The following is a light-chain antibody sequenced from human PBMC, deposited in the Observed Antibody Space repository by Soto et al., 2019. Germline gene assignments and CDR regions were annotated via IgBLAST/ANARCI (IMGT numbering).Light chain of an antibody. CDR3: QQYNSYLYT. J-gene: IGKJ2*01. CDR2: DAS. CDR1: QSISSW. Sequence: DIQMTQSPSTLSASVGDRVTITCRASQSISSWLAWYQQKPGKAPKLLIYDASSLESGVPSRFSGSGSGTEFTLTTSSLQPDDFATYDCQQYNSYLYTFGQGTKLEIK. V-gene: IGKV1-5*01.